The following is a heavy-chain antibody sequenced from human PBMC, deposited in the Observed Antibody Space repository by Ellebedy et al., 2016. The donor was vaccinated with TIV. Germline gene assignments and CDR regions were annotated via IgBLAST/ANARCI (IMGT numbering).Heavy chain of an antibody. Sequence: MPSETLSLTCAVSGGSISSDGYSWSWIRQPPGKGLEWIGYIYHSGNTFYNPSLKTRVTISLDRSKNQFSLKMSSVTAADTAVYYCARGNGDAYYYYYAMDVWGQGTTVIVSS. CDR3: ARGNGDAYYYYYAMDV. J-gene: IGHJ6*02. V-gene: IGHV4-30-2*01. CDR1: GGSISSDGYS. D-gene: IGHD4-17*01. CDR2: IYHSGNT.